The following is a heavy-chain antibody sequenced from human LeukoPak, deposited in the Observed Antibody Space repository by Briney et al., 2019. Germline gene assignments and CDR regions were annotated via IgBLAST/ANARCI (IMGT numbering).Heavy chain of an antibody. CDR1: GGSVSTIAYY. CDR3: ARDMQLST. D-gene: IGHD3-16*02. J-gene: IGHJ3*01. Sequence: ETLSLTCTVSGGSVSTIAYYWGWVRQAPGEGLEWVSLISYSGANSYYTDSVRGRFTISRDNSKDTLFLQMNSLRAEDTAIYYCARDMQLSTWGLGTMVTVSS. CDR2: ISYSGANS. V-gene: IGHV3-23*01.